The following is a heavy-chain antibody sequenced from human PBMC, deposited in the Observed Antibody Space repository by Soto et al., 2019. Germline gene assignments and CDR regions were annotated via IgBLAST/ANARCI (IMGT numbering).Heavy chain of an antibody. J-gene: IGHJ6*02. CDR2: IYWDDDK. CDR1: GFSLSTSGVG. Sequence: QITLKESGPTLVRPTQTLTLTCTFSGFSLSTSGVGVGWIRQPPGKALEWLALIYWDDDKRYSPSLKSRLTITKDSSKNQVVLTITTMDPVDTATYYCAHSRCGGDCLQSYSSHYYYGMDVWGQGTTVTVSS. V-gene: IGHV2-5*02. D-gene: IGHD2-21*02. CDR3: AHSRCGGDCLQSYSSHYYYGMDV.